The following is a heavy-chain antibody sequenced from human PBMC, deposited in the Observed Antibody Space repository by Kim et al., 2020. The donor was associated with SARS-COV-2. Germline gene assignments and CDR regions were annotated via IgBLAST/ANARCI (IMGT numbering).Heavy chain of an antibody. CDR2: DPGGGGRT. V-gene: IGHV3-23*01. CDR3: AKAQPLSSGGYVFED. D-gene: IGHD6-19*01. J-gene: IGHJ4*02. Sequence: GGSPRLSCGASGITVNNFAMSWVRQAPGKGLEWVSTDPGGGGRTFYADSVKGRFTISRDNSKNTVFLQMNSVRAEDTAVYYCAKAQPLSSGGYVFEDWGQGTLVTVSS. CDR1: GITVNNFA.